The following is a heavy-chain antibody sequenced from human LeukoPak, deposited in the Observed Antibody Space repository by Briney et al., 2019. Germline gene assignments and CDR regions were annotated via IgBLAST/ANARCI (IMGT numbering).Heavy chain of an antibody. Sequence: SVKVSCKASGYTFTSYDISWVRQAPGQGLEWMGRIIPILGIANYAQKFQGRVTITADKSTSTAYMELSSLRSEDTAVYYCARDSSGWYLGGNFDYWGQGTLVTVSS. CDR3: ARDSSGWYLGGNFDY. CDR1: GYTFTSYD. J-gene: IGHJ4*02. V-gene: IGHV1-69*04. CDR2: IIPILGIA. D-gene: IGHD6-19*01.